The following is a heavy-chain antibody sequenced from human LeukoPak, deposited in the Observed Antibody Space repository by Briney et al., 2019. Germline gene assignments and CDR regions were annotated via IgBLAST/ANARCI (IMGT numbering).Heavy chain of an antibody. D-gene: IGHD1-26*01. J-gene: IGHJ4*02. Sequence: GGSLRLSCAASGFTFSNYSMHWVRQAPGKGLEWVAVISYDGSNKYYADSVKGRFTISRDNSKNTLYLQMNSLRAEDTAVYYCAKDSYWEYYFDYWGQGTLVTVSS. V-gene: IGHV3-30*04. CDR1: GFTFSNYS. CDR2: ISYDGSNK. CDR3: AKDSYWEYYFDY.